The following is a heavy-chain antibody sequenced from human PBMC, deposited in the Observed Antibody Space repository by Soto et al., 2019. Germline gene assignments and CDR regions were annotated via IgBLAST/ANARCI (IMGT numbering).Heavy chain of an antibody. J-gene: IGHJ6*02. V-gene: IGHV1-18*01. CDR1: GYTFTRSG. CDR2: ISTYNGDT. D-gene: IGHD5-12*01. Sequence: QVQLVQSGAEVKKPGASVKVSCKASGYTFTRSGISWVRQAPGQGLEWMGWISTYNGDTNYAQTFQGRVTMTTDTSTSTAYMELRSLRSDDTAVYYCAREGVAPYYCYGMDVWGQGTPVTVSS. CDR3: AREGVAPYYCYGMDV.